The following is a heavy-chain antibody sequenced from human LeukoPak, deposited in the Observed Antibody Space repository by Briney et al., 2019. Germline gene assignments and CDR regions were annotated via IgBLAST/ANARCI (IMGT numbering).Heavy chain of an antibody. CDR2: IRGKTNSYAT. CDR1: GFTFSDSA. V-gene: IGHV3-73*01. D-gene: IGHD6-19*01. J-gene: IGHJ4*02. Sequence: QPGESLKLSCAASGFTFSDSAMNWVRQASGKGLEWVGHIRGKTNSYATAYAASVRGRFTISRDDSKNTAYLQMNSLKTEDTAVYYCTGGSGWYSPDYWGQGTLVTVSS. CDR3: TGGSGWYSPDY.